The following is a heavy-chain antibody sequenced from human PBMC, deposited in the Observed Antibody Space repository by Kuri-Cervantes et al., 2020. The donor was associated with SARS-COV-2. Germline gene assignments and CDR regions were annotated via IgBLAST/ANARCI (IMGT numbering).Heavy chain of an antibody. D-gene: IGHD5-18*01. CDR1: GYTFTSYG. V-gene: IGHV1-18*01. CDR2: ISAYNRNT. J-gene: IGHJ4*02. Sequence: ASVKVSCKASGYTFTSYGITWVRQAPGQGLEWMGWISAYNRNTHYAQKLQGRVTMTTDTSTSTAYMELSSLRSEDTAVYYCAREYSYGPFFDYWGQGTLVTVSS. CDR3: AREYSYGPFFDY.